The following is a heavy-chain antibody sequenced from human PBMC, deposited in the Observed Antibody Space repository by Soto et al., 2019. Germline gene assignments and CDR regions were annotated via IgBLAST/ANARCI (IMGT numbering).Heavy chain of an antibody. CDR3: ARTGYSYTNNWFDP. V-gene: IGHV4-39*01. D-gene: IGHD5-18*01. Sequence: QLQLQESGPGLVKPSETLSLTCTVSGGSISSSSYYWGWIRQPPGKGLEWIGSIYYSGSTYYNPSLKSRGTISVDTSKNRFSLKLSSVTAADTAVYYCARTGYSYTNNWFDPWGQGTLVTVSS. J-gene: IGHJ5*02. CDR1: GGSISSSSYY. CDR2: IYYSGST.